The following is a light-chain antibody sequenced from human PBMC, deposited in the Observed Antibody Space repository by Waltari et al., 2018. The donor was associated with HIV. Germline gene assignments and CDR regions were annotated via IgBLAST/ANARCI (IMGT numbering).Light chain of an antibody. CDR2: GAS. V-gene: IGKV3-20*01. Sequence: EIVLTQSPGSLSLSPGERATLSCRASQRVSSTYFSWYQQRPGQAPRLLIYGASSRATGIPDRFIGSGSGTDFTLTISRLEPEDFAVYYCQQFGSSRFTFGPGTKVDIK. CDR3: QQFGSSRFT. CDR1: QRVSSTY. J-gene: IGKJ3*01.